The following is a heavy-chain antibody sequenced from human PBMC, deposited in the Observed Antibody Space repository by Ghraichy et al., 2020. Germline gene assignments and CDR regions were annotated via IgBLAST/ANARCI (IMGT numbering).Heavy chain of an antibody. D-gene: IGHD6-13*01. CDR1: GFTFSDYY. CDR2: ISGGGTSV. CDR3: ARVGDTAAAGTSDY. Sequence: GGSLRLSCAASGFTFSDYYMSWLRQVPGKGLQWVSYISGGGTSVSYADSVRGRFTVSRDNAKSSLYLQMNSLRTEDAVVYFCARVGDTAAAGTSDYWCLGTLVTASS. J-gene: IGHJ4*02. V-gene: IGHV3-11*01.